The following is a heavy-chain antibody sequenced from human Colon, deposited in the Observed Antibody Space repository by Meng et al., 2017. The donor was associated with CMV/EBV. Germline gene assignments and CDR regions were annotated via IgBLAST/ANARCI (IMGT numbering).Heavy chain of an antibody. V-gene: IGHV3-15*01. J-gene: IGHJ4*02. Sequence: LTKAWMSWDRQAPGKGQEWVGRIRSKTDGSTTDYAAPVKGRFTISRDDSKNTVYLQMNSLKTEDTAVYYCTTGLARYCSSTTCHYFDHWGQGTLVTVSS. CDR2: IRSKTDGSTT. D-gene: IGHD2-2*01. CDR1: LTKAW. CDR3: TTGLARYCSSTTCHYFDH.